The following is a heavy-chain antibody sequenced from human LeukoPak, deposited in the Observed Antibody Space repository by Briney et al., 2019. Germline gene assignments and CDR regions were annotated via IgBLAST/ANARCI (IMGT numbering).Heavy chain of an antibody. CDR3: ARVRGASSEAFDY. CDR1: GGTFSSCA. V-gene: IGHV1-69*04. D-gene: IGHD6-19*01. J-gene: IGHJ4*02. Sequence: SVKVSCKASGGTFSSCAISWVRQAPGQGLEWMGRIIPILGIANYAQKFQGRVTITADKSTSTAYMELSSLRSEDTAVYYCARVRGASSEAFDYWGQGTLVTVSS. CDR2: IIPILGIA.